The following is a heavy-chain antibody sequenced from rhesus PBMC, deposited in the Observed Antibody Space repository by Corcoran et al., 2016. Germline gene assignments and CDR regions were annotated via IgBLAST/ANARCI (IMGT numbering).Heavy chain of an antibody. V-gene: IGHV2-95*01. J-gene: IGHJ2*01. Sequence: QVTFQESGPSLVKPTQTLTLTCTFSGFSIRTPGTGVCWIRQPPGPALEWLASIYWTDRKYYSTSLKSRLTIPKDTSKIQGVLTRTNMDPVDTATDYCARVRSWNRIYWYFDLWGPGTPITISS. D-gene: IGHD6-25*01. CDR3: ARVRSWNRIYWYFDL. CDR2: IYWTDRK. CDR1: GFSIRTPGTG.